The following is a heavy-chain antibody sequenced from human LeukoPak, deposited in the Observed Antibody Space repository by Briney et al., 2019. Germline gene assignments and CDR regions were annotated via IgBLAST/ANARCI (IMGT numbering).Heavy chain of an antibody. CDR1: GGSISSYY. D-gene: IGHD1-26*01. CDR2: IYYSGST. V-gene: IGHV4-59*12. J-gene: IGHJ1*01. CDR3: ARDRGPTELVLQH. Sequence: PSETLSLTCTVSGGSISSYYWSWIRQPPGKGLEWIGYIYYSGSTNYNPSLKSRVTISVDTSKNQFSLKLSSVTAADTAVYYCARDRGPTELVLQHWGQGTLVTVSS.